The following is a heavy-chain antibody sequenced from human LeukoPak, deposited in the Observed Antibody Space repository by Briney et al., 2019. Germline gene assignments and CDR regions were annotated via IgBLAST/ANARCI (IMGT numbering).Heavy chain of an antibody. J-gene: IGHJ3*02. CDR2: IYYSGST. CDR3: AREGAGGYAFDI. V-gene: IGHV4-59*01. CDR1: GSSISSYY. Sequence: PSETLSLTCTVSGSSISSYYWSWIRQPPGKGLEWIGYIYYSGSTNYNPSLKSRVTISVDTSKNQFSLKLSSVTAADTAVYYCAREGAGGYAFDIWGQGTMVTVSS. D-gene: IGHD1-26*01.